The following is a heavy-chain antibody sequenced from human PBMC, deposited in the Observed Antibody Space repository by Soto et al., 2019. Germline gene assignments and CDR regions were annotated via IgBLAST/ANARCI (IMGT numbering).Heavy chain of an antibody. V-gene: IGHV4-39*01. CDR1: GGSISSSSYY. J-gene: IGHJ4*02. D-gene: IGHD3-22*01. CDR2: IYYSGST. Sequence: QLQLQESGPGLVKPSETLSLTCTVSGGSISSSSYYWGWIRQPPGKGLEWIGSIYYSGSTYYNPSLKSRVTISVDTSKNQFSLKLSSVTAADTAVYYCVDDSSGYYHGAFDYWGQGTLVTVSS. CDR3: VDDSSGYYHGAFDY.